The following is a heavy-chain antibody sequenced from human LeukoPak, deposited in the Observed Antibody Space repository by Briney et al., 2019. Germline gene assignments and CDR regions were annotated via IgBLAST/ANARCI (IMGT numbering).Heavy chain of an antibody. J-gene: IGHJ6*02. CDR1: GFTFSSYG. D-gene: IGHD3-22*01. CDR2: IWYDGSNK. Sequence: GGSLRLSCAASGFTFSSYGMHWVRQAPGKGLEWVAVIWYDGSNKYYADSLKGRFTISRDNSKNTLYLQMNSLRAEDTAVYYCARELKSGYYPDYYCYGMDVWGQGTTVTVSS. V-gene: IGHV3-33*01. CDR3: ARELKSGYYPDYYCYGMDV.